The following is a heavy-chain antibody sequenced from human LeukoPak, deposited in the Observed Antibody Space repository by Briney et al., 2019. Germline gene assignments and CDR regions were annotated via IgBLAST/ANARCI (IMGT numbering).Heavy chain of an antibody. V-gene: IGHV4-61*01. Sequence: SETLSLTCTVSGGSVSSGTYYWTWIRQPPGKGLEWTAYISYNENTNYNPSLKSRLTISLDTSSNQFSLRLSSVTPADTAVYYCAREASLVRGIFITRYGLDVWGRGTTVTVSS. CDR3: AREASLVRGIFITRYGLDV. D-gene: IGHD3-10*01. CDR2: ISYNENT. CDR1: GGSVSSGTYY. J-gene: IGHJ6*04.